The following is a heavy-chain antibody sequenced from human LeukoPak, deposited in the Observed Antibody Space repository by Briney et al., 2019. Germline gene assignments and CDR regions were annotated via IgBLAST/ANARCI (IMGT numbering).Heavy chain of an antibody. J-gene: IGHJ4*02. CDR1: GYTFTNYD. D-gene: IGHD1-26*01. V-gene: IGHV1-8*01. CDR2: MNPNSGNT. CDR3: ATDLGGSYGVTSFDY. Sequence: GASVKVSCKASGYTFTNYDINWVRQATGQGLEWMGWMNPNSGNTGFAQKFQGRVTMTEDTSTDTAYMELSSLRSEDTAVYYCATDLGGSYGVTSFDYWGQGTLVTVSS.